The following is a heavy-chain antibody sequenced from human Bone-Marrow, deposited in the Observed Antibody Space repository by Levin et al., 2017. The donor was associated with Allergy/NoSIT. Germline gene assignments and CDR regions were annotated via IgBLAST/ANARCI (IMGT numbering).Heavy chain of an antibody. CDR2: INHSGTT. CDR3: ARGRPSITMVRGVPVSYYDYMDV. V-gene: IGHV4-34*01. D-gene: IGHD3-10*01. Sequence: PSQTLSLTCAVYGGSFSGNYWSWIRQPPGKGLEWIGEINHSGTTNYNPSLKSRITISVDTSKNQFSLNLSSVTAADTALYYCARGRPSITMVRGVPVSYYDYMDVWDKGTTVTVSS. CDR1: GGSFSGNY. J-gene: IGHJ6*03.